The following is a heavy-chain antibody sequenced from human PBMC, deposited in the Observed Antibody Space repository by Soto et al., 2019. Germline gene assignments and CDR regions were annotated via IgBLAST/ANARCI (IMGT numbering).Heavy chain of an antibody. CDR1: GFTFSSYG. V-gene: IGHV3-30*18. CDR3: AKGYDFWSGYYRRRVDY. Sequence: QVQLVESGGGVVQPGRSLRLSCAASGFTFSSYGMHCVRQAPGKGLEWVAVISYDGSNKYYADSVKGRFTISRDNSKNTLYLQMNSLRAEDTAVYYCAKGYDFWSGYYRRRVDYWGQGTLVTVSS. CDR2: ISYDGSNK. D-gene: IGHD3-3*01. J-gene: IGHJ4*02.